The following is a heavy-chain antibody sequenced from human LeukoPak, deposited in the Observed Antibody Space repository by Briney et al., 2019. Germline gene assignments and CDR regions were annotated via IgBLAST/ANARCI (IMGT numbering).Heavy chain of an antibody. V-gene: IGHV3-30*18. CDR2: ISYDGSNK. CDR1: GCTFSSYG. D-gene: IGHD4-17*01. Sequence: GGSLRLSCAASGCTFSSYGMHWVRQAPGKGLERVAVISYDGSNKYYADSVKGRFTISRDSSSNTLSLQMNSLRAEDTAVYYCAKDLATVTPRGTFEIWGQGTVVTVIS. CDR3: AKDLATVTPRGTFEI. J-gene: IGHJ3*02.